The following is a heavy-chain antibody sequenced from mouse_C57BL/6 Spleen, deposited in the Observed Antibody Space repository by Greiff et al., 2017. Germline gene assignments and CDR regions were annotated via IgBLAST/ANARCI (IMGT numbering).Heavy chain of an antibody. D-gene: IGHD2-2*01. CDR2: ISYDGSN. CDR1: GYSITSGYY. Sequence: EVQLVESGPGLVKPSPSLSLSCSVTGYSITSGYYWNWIRQFPGNKLEWMGYISYDGSNNYNPSLKNRISITRDTSKNPFFLKLSSVTTEDTATYYCARDGYYLDYWGQGTTLTVSS. V-gene: IGHV3-6*01. J-gene: IGHJ2*01. CDR3: ARDGYYLDY.